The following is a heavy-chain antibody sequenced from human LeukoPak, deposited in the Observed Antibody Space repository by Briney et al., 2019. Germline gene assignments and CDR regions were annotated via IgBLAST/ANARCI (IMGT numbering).Heavy chain of an antibody. CDR3: ARELVVVDY. D-gene: IGHD3-22*01. CDR2: ISYDGSNK. Sequence: GGSLRLSCAASGFTFSSYAMHWVRQAPGKGLEWVAVISYDGSNKYYADSVKGRFTISRDNSKNTLYLQMNSLRAEDTAVYYCARELVVVDYWGQGTLVTVSS. V-gene: IGHV3-30-3*01. J-gene: IGHJ4*02. CDR1: GFTFSSYA.